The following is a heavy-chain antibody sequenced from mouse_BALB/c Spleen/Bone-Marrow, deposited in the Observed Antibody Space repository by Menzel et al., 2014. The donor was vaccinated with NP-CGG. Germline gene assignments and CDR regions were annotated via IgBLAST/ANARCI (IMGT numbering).Heavy chain of an antibody. D-gene: IGHD4-1*01. CDR3: ARWEYYAMDY. CDR1: GFNIKDTY. V-gene: IGHV14-3*02. CDR2: IDSANGNT. J-gene: IGHJ4*01. Sequence: EVQLQQSGAELVKPGASVKLSCTASGFNIKDTYMHWVKQRPEQGLEWIGRIDSANGNTNYDPKFQGKATITADTSSNTAYLQLSSLTSEDTAVYYWARWEYYAMDYWGQGTSVTVSS.